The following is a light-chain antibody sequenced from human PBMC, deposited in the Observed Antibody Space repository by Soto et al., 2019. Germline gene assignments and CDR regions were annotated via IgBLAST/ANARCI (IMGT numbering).Light chain of an antibody. CDR3: QQYNNWPRT. CDR2: DAS. J-gene: IGKJ1*01. Sequence: EIQVTQYHSTLSASVGDRVTITCRASQSISSWLAWYQQKPGKAPKLLIYDASSLESGVPSRFSGSGSGTEFTLTISSLQSEDFAVYYCQQYNNWPRTSCQG. CDR1: QSISSW. V-gene: IGKV1-5*01.